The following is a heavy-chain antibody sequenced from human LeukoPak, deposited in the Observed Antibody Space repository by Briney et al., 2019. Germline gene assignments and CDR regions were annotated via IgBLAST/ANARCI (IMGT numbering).Heavy chain of an antibody. CDR1: GGTFSSYA. Sequence: ASVKVSCKASGGTFSSYAISWVRQTPGQGLEWMGGVIPIFGTANYAQKFQGRVTITADESTSTAYMELSSLRSEDTAVYYCARGGAAAGTWYYYMDVWGKGTTVTISS. V-gene: IGHV1-69*13. J-gene: IGHJ6*03. CDR2: VIPIFGTA. D-gene: IGHD6-13*01. CDR3: ARGGAAAGTWYYYMDV.